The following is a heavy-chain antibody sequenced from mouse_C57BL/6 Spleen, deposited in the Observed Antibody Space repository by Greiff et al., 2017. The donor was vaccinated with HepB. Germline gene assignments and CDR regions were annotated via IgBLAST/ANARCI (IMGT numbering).Heavy chain of an antibody. Sequence: VKLVESGPGLVAPSQSLSITCTVSGFSLTSYAISWVRQPPGKGLEWLGVIWTGGGTNYNSALKSRLSISKDNSKSQVFLKMNSLQTDDTARYYCARNRGTVVATDYFDYWGQGTTLTVSS. D-gene: IGHD1-1*01. CDR1: GFSLTSYA. CDR2: IWTGGGT. J-gene: IGHJ2*01. V-gene: IGHV2-9-1*01. CDR3: ARNRGTVVATDYFDY.